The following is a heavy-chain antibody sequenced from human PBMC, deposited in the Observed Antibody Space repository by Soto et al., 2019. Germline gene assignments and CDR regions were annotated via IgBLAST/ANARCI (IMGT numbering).Heavy chain of an antibody. CDR1: GFTFSHYW. Sequence: EVQLVESGGGLVQPGGSLRLSCEASGFTFSHYWMTWVRQAPGKGLEWLANIKEDGSDRNYVDSVKGRFTISRDNAKNSLYPPLNGLRAEDTAVYYCARAGSENEYWGQGTLVTVSS. CDR3: ARAGSENEY. V-gene: IGHV3-7*05. D-gene: IGHD3-10*01. CDR2: IKEDGSDR. J-gene: IGHJ4*02.